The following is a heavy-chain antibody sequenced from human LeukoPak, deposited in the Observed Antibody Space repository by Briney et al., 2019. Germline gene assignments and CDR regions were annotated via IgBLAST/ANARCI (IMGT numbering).Heavy chain of an antibody. CDR2: IRYDGGLE. J-gene: IGHJ4*02. CDR3: AKDRDIDS. V-gene: IGHV3-30*02. Sequence: PGGSLRLSCAASGFTFGSYWMTWVRQAPGKGLEWVAFIRYDGGLEYYADSTKGRFTISRDNSKNTLYLKINSLRPEDTAIYYCAKDRDIDSWGQGTEVTVSA. CDR1: GFTFGSYW.